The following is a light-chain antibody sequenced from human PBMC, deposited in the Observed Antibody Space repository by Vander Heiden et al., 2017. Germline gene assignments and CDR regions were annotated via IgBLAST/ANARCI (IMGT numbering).Light chain of an antibody. CDR1: QSVLYSSNNKDY. V-gene: IGKV4-1*01. Sequence: DIVMTQSPDSLAVSLGERATINCKSSQSVLYSSNNKDYLAWYQQKAGQPPKLLIYWASTRGSGVPDRFSGSGSGTDFTLTISTLQAEDVAVYYCQQDSTTPYTFGQGTKLEIK. J-gene: IGKJ2*01. CDR3: QQDSTTPYT. CDR2: WAS.